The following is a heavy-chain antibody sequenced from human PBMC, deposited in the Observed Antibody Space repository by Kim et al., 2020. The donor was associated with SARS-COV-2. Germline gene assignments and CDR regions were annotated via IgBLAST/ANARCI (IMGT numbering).Heavy chain of an antibody. Sequence: PDHKSRVTISVDTSKNQFALKLSSVTAADTAVYYCARVQKRQWLTYYFDYWGQGTLVTVSS. V-gene: IGHV4-59*01. J-gene: IGHJ4*02. D-gene: IGHD6-19*01. CDR3: ARVQKRQWLTYYFDY.